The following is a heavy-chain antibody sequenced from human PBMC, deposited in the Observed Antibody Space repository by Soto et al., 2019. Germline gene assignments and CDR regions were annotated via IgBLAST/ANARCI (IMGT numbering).Heavy chain of an antibody. Sequence: QVQLAQSGAEVRKPGSSVKVSCGASGGSFSDFAFSWVRQAPGQGVEWMGGIIPMFAASKYAQRFQDRVTITADEYTNTVYVALSSLTSDDTATYYCARGGIVAVPAALSSYHDYTNYRFDSWGQGTLVTVSS. V-gene: IGHV1-69*01. CDR3: ARGGIVAVPAALSSYHDYTNYRFDS. J-gene: IGHJ4*02. D-gene: IGHD2-15*01. CDR1: GGSFSDFA. CDR2: IIPMFAAS.